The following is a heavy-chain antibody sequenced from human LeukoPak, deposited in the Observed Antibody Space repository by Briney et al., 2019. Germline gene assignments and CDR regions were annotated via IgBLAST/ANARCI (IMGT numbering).Heavy chain of an antibody. CDR1: GFTFDDYA. J-gene: IGHJ4*02. CDR2: ISWNSGSI. V-gene: IGHV3-9*01. CDR3: ARDNRIFDY. Sequence: GGSLRLSCAASGFTFDDYAMHWVRQAPGKGLEWVSGISWNSGSIGYADSVKGRFTISRDNAKNSLYLQVNSLRAEDTAVYYCARDNRIFDYWGQGTLVTVSS.